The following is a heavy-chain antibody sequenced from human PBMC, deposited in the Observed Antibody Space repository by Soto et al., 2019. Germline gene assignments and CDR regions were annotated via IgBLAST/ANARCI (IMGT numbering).Heavy chain of an antibody. V-gene: IGHV4-30-4*01. CDR1: GGSISSGDYY. CDR3: ARVLITFGGVIAFDY. Sequence: QVQLQESGPGLVKPSQTLSLTCTVSGGSISSGDYYWSWIRQPPGKGLEWIGYIYYSGSTYYNPSLKSRVTISVDPSKKQFSLKLSSVTAADTAVYYCARVLITFGGVIAFDYWGQGTLVTVSS. D-gene: IGHD3-16*02. J-gene: IGHJ4*02. CDR2: IYYSGST.